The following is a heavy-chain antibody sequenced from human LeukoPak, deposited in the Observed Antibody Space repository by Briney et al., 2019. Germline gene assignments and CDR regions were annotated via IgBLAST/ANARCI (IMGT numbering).Heavy chain of an antibody. J-gene: IGHJ4*02. V-gene: IGHV3-21*01. CDR2: ISSSSSYI. Sequence: GGSLRLSCAASGFTFSSYSMNWVRQAPGKGLEWVSSISSSSSYIYYADSVKGRFTISRDNAKNSLYLQINSLRAEDTAVYYCARESGGWYWTPRYLSPYYFDYWGQGTLVTVSS. CDR3: ARESGGWYWTPRYLSPYYFDY. D-gene: IGHD6-19*01. CDR1: GFTFSSYS.